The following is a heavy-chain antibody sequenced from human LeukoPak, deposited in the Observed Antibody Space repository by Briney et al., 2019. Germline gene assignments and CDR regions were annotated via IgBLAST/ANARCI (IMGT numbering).Heavy chain of an antibody. J-gene: IGHJ5*02. V-gene: IGHV1-2*02. CDR3: ARDRQGPTTNWFDP. CDR1: GYTFTGYY. Sequence: ASVKVSCKASGYTFTGYYMHWVRQAPGQGLEWMGWINPNSGATNYAQKFQGRVTMTRDTSISTASMELRSLRSDDTAVYYCARDRQGPTTNWFDPWGQGTLVTVSS. CDR2: INPNSGAT. D-gene: IGHD1-1*01.